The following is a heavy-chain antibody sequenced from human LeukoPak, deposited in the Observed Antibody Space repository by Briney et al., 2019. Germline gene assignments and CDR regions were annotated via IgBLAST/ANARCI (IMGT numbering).Heavy chain of an antibody. CDR2: IYPGDSDT. J-gene: IGHJ4*02. Sequence: GESLKISCKGSGYSFTSYWIGWVRQMPGKGLEWMGIIYPGDSDTRYSPSFQGQVTISADKSISTAYLQWSSLKASDTAMYYCARSPRITMVRGELRVDYWGQGTLVTVSS. CDR3: ARSPRITMVRGELRVDY. CDR1: GYSFTSYW. V-gene: IGHV5-51*01. D-gene: IGHD3-10*01.